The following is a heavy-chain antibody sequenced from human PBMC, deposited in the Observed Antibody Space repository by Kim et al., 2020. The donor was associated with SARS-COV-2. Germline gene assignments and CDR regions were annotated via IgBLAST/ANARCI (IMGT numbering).Heavy chain of an antibody. D-gene: IGHD4-17*01. CDR2: IYSGGST. CDR3: ARAPWDHGDPNYFDY. V-gene: IGHV3-53*04. J-gene: IGHJ4*02. CDR1: GFTVSSNY. Sequence: GGSLRLSCAASGFTVSSNYMSWVRQAPGKGLEWVSVIYSGGSTYYADSVKGRFTISRHNSKNTLYLQMNSLRAEDTAMYYCARAPWDHGDPNYFDYWGQGTLVIVSS.